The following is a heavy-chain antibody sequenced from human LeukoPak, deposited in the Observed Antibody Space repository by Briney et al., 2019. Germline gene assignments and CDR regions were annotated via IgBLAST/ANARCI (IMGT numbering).Heavy chain of an antibody. CDR3: ARAVAGTPWFDP. Sequence: PGGSLRLSCAAAGFTLSTYDMHWVRQPPGKGLERVSGIDIPGNTYYPDSVNGRFTMSRESAKNSLYLQMNSLRAGDTAVYYCARAVAGTPWFDPWGQGTLVTVSS. CDR1: GFTLSTYD. CDR2: IDIPGNT. J-gene: IGHJ5*02. D-gene: IGHD6-19*01. V-gene: IGHV3-13*01.